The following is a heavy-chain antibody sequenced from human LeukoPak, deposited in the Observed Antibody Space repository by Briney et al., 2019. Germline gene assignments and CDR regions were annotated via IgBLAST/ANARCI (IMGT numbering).Heavy chain of an antibody. Sequence: SDTLSLIRSVSGGSINRGSYYGSSIRRPAAKGLEWIRHFYTSGRTSYNPSLQSRVALSVPKSNHQYSLKLTSGTAAGPARYFCARAGGSVGSYGTIDSWGQGTLVTVSS. V-gene: IGHV4-61*09. CDR1: GGSINRGSYY. CDR3: ARAGGSVGSYGTIDS. J-gene: IGHJ4*02. D-gene: IGHD6-19*01. CDR2: FYTSGRT.